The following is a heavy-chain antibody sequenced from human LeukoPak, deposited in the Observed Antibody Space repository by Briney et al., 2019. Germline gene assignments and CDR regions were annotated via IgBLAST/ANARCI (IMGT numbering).Heavy chain of an antibody. D-gene: IGHD6-19*01. Sequence: PGGSLRLSCAASAFVSSDFAFHWVRQAPGKGLDWVAYIRYDGSDKYYAGSVKGRFTISRDDSKNTLFLQMNSLRDEDTAVYYCVRSQGRGWYDLHFDVWGQGSLITVSS. V-gene: IGHV3-30*02. J-gene: IGHJ4*02. CDR1: AFVSSDFA. CDR2: IRYDGSDK. CDR3: VRSQGRGWYDLHFDV.